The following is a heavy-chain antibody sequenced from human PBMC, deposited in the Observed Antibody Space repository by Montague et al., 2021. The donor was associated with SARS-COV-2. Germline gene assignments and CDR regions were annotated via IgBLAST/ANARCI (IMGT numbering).Heavy chain of an antibody. V-gene: IGHV4-34*01. J-gene: IGHJ6*03. CDR2: IYHSGST. Sequence: SETLSLTCAVYGGSFSGYSWSWIRQPPGKGLEWIGQIYHSGSTNYNPSLKSLVTISVDTSKNQFSLKLSSVTAADTALYYCRVVPAGIPKGPNFYYMDVWGKGTTATVSS. D-gene: IGHD2-2*02. CDR1: GGSFSGYS. CDR3: RVVPAGIPKGPNFYYMDV.